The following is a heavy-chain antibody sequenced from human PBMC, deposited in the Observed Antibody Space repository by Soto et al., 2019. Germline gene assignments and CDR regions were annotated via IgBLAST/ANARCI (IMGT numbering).Heavy chain of an antibody. CDR3: ARHAILTGPVYYYYRYV. V-gene: IGHV4-59*08. CDR1: GGSISSYY. CDR2: SSYSGRT. J-gene: IGHJ6*03. Sequence: SETLSLTCTVSGGSISSYYWSWLRQPPGKGLEWIGYSSYSGRTTYTPSLTSRVTISVDTSTTPFSLRGSSVAAADTAVYYCARHAILTGPVYYYYRYVGGKETRVTASS. D-gene: IGHD3-9*01.